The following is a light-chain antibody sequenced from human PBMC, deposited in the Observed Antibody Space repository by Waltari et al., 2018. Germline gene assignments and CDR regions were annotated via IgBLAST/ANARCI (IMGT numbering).Light chain of an antibody. CDR2: GAS. CDR1: QSVSSK. CDR3: QQYNNWPGT. J-gene: IGKJ1*01. V-gene: IGKV3-15*01. Sequence: EIVMTQSPATLSVSPGERATLSCRASQSVSSKLAWYQQKPGQAPRLFIYGASTRATGIPARFSGSGSGTEFNFTISSLQSEDFELYYCQQYNNWPGTFGQGTKVEIK.